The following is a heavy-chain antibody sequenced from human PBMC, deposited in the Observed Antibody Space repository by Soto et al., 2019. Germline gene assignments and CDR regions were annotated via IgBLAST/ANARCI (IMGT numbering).Heavy chain of an antibody. CDR3: AGEPSI. CDR2: IYYRGST. J-gene: IGHJ4*02. V-gene: IGHV4-31*03. CDR1: GGSISSGGYY. Sequence: QVQLQESGPGLVKPSQTLSLTCTVSGGSISSGGYYWNWVRQHPGKGLEWIGYIYYRGSTYYHPSLKSRVTITVDTSKNQFSLKLSSVAAADTAMYYCAGEPSIWGQGTLVTVSS.